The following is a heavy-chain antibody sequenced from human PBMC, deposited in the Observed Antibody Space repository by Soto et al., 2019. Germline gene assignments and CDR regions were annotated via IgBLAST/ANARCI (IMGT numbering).Heavy chain of an antibody. J-gene: IGHJ6*02. V-gene: IGHV6-1*01. CDR3: ARSEEDSDYYYHDMDV. Sequence: SPTLSLTCVGSGDAVSSNSVAWNLVRQSPSRGLEWLGRTYYRSRWYSDYAVSVRSRIDTNADTSKNQVSLQLNSVTPEDTAVYYCARSEEDSDYYYHDMDVWGQGTTVTVSS. CDR1: GDAVSSNSVA. CDR2: TYYRSRWYS. D-gene: IGHD2-15*01.